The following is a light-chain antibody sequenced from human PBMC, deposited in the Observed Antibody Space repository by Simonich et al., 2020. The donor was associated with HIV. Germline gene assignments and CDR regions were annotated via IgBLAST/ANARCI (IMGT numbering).Light chain of an antibody. Sequence: EIVLTQSPATLSLSPGERATLSCRGSQSVSSYLAWAQQKPGQAPRLLIYDASNRATGIPARFSGSGSGTDFTLTISSLEPEDFAVYYCQQRSNWPPVFTFGPGTKVDIK. CDR1: QSVSSY. V-gene: IGKV3-11*01. CDR3: QQRSNWPPVFT. J-gene: IGKJ3*01. CDR2: DAS.